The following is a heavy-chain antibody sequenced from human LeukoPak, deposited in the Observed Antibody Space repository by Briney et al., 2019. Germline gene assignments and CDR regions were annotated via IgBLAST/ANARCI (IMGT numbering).Heavy chain of an antibody. Sequence: PSETLSLTCAVYGGSFSGYYWSWIRQPPGKGLEWIGEINHSGSTNYNPSLKSRVTISVDTSKNQFSLKLSSVTAADTAVYYCASLPAAENYFDYWGQGTLVTVSS. V-gene: IGHV4-34*01. D-gene: IGHD2-2*01. CDR1: GGSFSGYY. CDR3: ASLPAAENYFDY. CDR2: INHSGST. J-gene: IGHJ4*02.